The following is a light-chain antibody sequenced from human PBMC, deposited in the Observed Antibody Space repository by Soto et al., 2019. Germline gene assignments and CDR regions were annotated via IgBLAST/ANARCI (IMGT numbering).Light chain of an antibody. CDR2: GAS. CDR1: QRLSKTY. CDR3: QQYVSPPWT. Sequence: EIVLTQSPGTLSLSPGERATLSCRASQRLSKTYLAWYQKKPGQAPRLLIDGASSRATGTPDRFSGSGSGTDFTLTISRLEPEDFAVYYCQQYVSPPWTFGQGTKVDIK. V-gene: IGKV3-20*01. J-gene: IGKJ1*01.